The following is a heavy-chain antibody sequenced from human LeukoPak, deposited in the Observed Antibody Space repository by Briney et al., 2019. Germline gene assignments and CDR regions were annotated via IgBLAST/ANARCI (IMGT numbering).Heavy chain of an antibody. CDR2: ISYSGST. V-gene: IGHV4-39*02. J-gene: IGHJ4*02. CDR3: ARNNVGFCSSSSCYSFDY. CDR1: GGSISSSTYY. D-gene: IGHD2-2*01. Sequence: SETLSLTCTVSGGSISSSTYYWGWIRQPPGKGLEWIASISYSGSTYYNPSLKSRVTISVDTSKNHFSLKLNSVSAADTAVYFCARNNVGFCSSSSCYSFDYWGQGTLVTVSS.